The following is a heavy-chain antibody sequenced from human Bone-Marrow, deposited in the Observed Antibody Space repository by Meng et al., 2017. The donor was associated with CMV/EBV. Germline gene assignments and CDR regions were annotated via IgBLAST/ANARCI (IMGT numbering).Heavy chain of an antibody. CDR3: ASFVSNPYNRFDY. Sequence: ASVKVFCKASGGTFSSYAISWVRQAPGQGLEWMGWINPNSGGTNYAQKFQGRVTMTRDTSISTAYMELSRLRSDDTAVYYCASFVSNPYNRFDYWGQGTLVPVSS. CDR2: INPNSGGT. J-gene: IGHJ4*02. CDR1: GGTFSSYA. V-gene: IGHV1-2*02. D-gene: IGHD1-1*01.